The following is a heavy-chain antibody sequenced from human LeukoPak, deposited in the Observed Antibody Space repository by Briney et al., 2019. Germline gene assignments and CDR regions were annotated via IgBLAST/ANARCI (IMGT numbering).Heavy chain of an antibody. D-gene: IGHD6-13*01. CDR3: AKDVSSWGHYYYYYMDV. Sequence: GGSLRLSCAASGFTFSSYAMSWVRQAPGKGLEWVSAISGSGGSTYYADSVKGRFTISRDNSKNTLYLQMNSLRAEDTAVYYCAKDVSSWGHYYYYYMDVWGKGTTVTISS. CDR2: ISGSGGST. J-gene: IGHJ6*03. CDR1: GFTFSSYA. V-gene: IGHV3-23*01.